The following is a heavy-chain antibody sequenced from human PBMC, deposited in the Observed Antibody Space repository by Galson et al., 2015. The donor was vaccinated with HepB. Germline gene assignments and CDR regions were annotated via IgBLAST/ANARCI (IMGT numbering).Heavy chain of an antibody. CDR3: ARDQGVVGLTPGSFDY. Sequence: SLRLSCAASGFTFSSYGMHWVRQAPGKGLEWVAVIWYDGSNKYYADSVKGRFTISRDNSKNTLYLQMNSLRAEDTAVYYCARDQGVVGLTPGSFDYWGQGTLVTVSS. CDR1: GFTFSSYG. J-gene: IGHJ4*02. CDR2: IWYDGSNK. V-gene: IGHV3-33*01. D-gene: IGHD2-21*01.